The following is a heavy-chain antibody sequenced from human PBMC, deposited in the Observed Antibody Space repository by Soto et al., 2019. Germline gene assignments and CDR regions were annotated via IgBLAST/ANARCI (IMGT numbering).Heavy chain of an antibody. V-gene: IGHV4-61*01. Sequence: QVQLQESGPGLVKPSETLSLTCTDSGGSVSSGSYYWSWIRQPPGKGLEWIGYIYYSGSTNYNPSLKSRVTISVDTSKNQFSLKLSSVTAADTAVYYCARDLEGFDYWGQGTLVTVSS. D-gene: IGHD3-3*01. J-gene: IGHJ4*02. CDR2: IYYSGST. CDR3: ARDLEGFDY. CDR1: GGSVSSGSYY.